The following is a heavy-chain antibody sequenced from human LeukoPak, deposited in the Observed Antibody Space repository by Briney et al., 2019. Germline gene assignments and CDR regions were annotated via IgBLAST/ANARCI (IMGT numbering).Heavy chain of an antibody. CDR1: GGSFSGFY. V-gene: IGHV4-34*01. D-gene: IGHD5-24*01. CDR3: AIVEMAPPLYYYYMDV. J-gene: IGHJ6*03. Sequence: SETLSLNCTVSGGSFSGFYWTWIRQFPGKGLEWIGEMNDRGTTNRNPSLRSRVTMSVDPSQNQFSLKLSSVTAADTAVYYCAIVEMAPPLYYYYMDVWGKGTTVTVSS. CDR2: MNDRGTT.